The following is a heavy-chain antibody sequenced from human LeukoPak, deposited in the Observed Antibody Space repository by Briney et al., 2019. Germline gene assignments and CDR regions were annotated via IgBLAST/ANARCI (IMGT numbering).Heavy chain of an antibody. D-gene: IGHD2-15*01. Sequence: ASVKVSCKASGYRFTTHGISWVRQAPGQGLEWLGWISGYSGKTNSAQNLQGRVTMTTDTSTSTAYMELRNLRSDDTAVYYCVRERLGNCSGRNSHGADYWGQGALVTVSS. CDR1: GYRFTTHG. CDR2: ISGYSGKT. J-gene: IGHJ4*02. CDR3: VRERLGNCSGRNSHGADY. V-gene: IGHV1-18*01.